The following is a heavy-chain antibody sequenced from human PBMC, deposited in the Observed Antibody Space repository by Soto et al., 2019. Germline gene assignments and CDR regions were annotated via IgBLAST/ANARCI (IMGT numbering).Heavy chain of an antibody. Sequence: QVQLVESGGGVVQAGRSLRLSCAASGFTFSSYGMHWVRQAPGKGLEWVAVIWLDGSKKYYADSVKGRLTISRDNSKNTLYLQMNRLRAEDTAVYYCARETWNTDPNWYFDYRGQGALVTVSS. D-gene: IGHD1-1*01. CDR1: GFTFSSYG. CDR2: IWLDGSKK. J-gene: IGHJ4*02. CDR3: ARETWNTDPNWYFDY. V-gene: IGHV3-33*01.